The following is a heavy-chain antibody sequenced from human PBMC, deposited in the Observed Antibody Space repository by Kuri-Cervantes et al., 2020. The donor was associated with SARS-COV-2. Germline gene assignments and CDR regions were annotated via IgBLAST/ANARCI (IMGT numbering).Heavy chain of an antibody. J-gene: IGHJ4*02. CDR2: IYYSGST. CDR3: ARFDWGRVT. CDR1: GGSISSSSYY. Sequence: SETLSLTCTVSGGSISSSSYYWGWIRQPPGKGLEWIGSIYYSGSTYYNPSLKSRVTISVDTSKNQFSLKLSSVTAADTAVYYCARFDWGRVTWGQGTLVTVSS. V-gene: IGHV4-39*07. D-gene: IGHD3-9*01.